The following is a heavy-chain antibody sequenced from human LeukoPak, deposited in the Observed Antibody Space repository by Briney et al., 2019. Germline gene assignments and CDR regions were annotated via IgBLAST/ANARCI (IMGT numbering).Heavy chain of an antibody. J-gene: IGHJ3*02. D-gene: IGHD1-26*01. CDR2: IIPMSDTA. Sequence: SVKVSFKASGGTFNIYAISWVRQAPGQGSEWMGGIIPMSDTANYPQKFRGRLTITADIPTSTVYMELSSLRSEDTAVYYCAREDDTGRYMGDDAFDIWGQGTMVTVSS. CDR3: AREDDTGRYMGDDAFDI. V-gene: IGHV1-69*06. CDR1: GGTFNIYA.